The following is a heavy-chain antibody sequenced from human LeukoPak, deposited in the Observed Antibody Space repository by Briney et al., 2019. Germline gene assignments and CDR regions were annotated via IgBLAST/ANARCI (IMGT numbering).Heavy chain of an antibody. CDR2: IYYSGST. Sequence: SETLSLTCTVSGGSISRSSYYWGWIRQPPGKGLEWIATIYYSGSTYYNPSLKSRVTISADTSKNQFSLKLSSVTAADTAVYYCARLTSGHFDYWGQPTLPTVSS. CDR1: GGSISRSSYY. J-gene: IGHJ4*01. V-gene: IGHV4-39*01. CDR3: ARLTSGHFDY. D-gene: IGHD3-10*01.